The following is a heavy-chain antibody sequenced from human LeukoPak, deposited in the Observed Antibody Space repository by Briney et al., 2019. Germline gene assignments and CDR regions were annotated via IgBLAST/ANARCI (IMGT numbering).Heavy chain of an antibody. V-gene: IGHV1-8*01. Sequence: ASVSVSCKASGYPFSNYDVNWVRQATGQGLEWMAWMNAGSGDRGYAQKFQGRLTMSSNISMNTASMELRSLTSEDTAVYFCARSRRGYYMDVWGTGTPVTVSS. CDR2: MNAGSGDR. CDR3: ARSRRGYYMDV. CDR1: GYPFSNYD. J-gene: IGHJ6*03.